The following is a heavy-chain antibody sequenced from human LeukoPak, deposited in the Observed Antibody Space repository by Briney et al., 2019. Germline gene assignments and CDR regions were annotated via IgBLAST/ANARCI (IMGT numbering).Heavy chain of an antibody. CDR3: ARVGVDSYGYGLGYYYYYYMDV. J-gene: IGHJ6*03. D-gene: IGHD5-18*01. CDR2: MNPNSGNT. Sequence: ASVKVSCKTSGYTFTGYYMHWVRQATGQGLEWMGWMNPNSGNTGYAQKFQGRVTITRNTSISTAYVELSSLRSEDTAVYYCARVGVDSYGYGLGYYYYYYMDVWGKGTTVTVSS. V-gene: IGHV1-8*03. CDR1: GYTFTGYY.